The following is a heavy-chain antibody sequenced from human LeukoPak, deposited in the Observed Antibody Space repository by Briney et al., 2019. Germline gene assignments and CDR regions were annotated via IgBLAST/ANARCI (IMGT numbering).Heavy chain of an antibody. CDR2: IRYDGSNQ. Sequence: PGRSLRLSCAASGFTFSSYGMHWVRQAPGKGLEWVAFIRYDGSNQYYADSVKGRFTISRDNSKNTLYLQMNSLRGEDTAVYYCARPGMPAALYYYMDVWGKGTTVSISS. J-gene: IGHJ6*03. CDR3: ARPGMPAALYYYMDV. V-gene: IGHV3-30*03. CDR1: GFTFSSYG. D-gene: IGHD2-2*01.